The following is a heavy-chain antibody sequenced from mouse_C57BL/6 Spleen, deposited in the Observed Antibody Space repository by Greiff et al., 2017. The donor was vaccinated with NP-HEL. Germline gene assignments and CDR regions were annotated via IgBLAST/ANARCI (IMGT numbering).Heavy chain of an antibody. CDR1: GFSLSTSGMG. V-gene: IGHV8-12*01. Sequence: QVTLKVSGPGLLQSSQTLSLTCSFSGFSLSTSGMGVSWLRQPSGKGLEWLANIYWDDDKRYNPSQKSRPTISKDTSSNQVFLKIASVDTADTATYYCARRQGRPYAMDDWGQGTSVTVSS. D-gene: IGHD1-2*01. CDR3: ARRQGRPYAMDD. CDR2: IYWDDDK. J-gene: IGHJ4*01.